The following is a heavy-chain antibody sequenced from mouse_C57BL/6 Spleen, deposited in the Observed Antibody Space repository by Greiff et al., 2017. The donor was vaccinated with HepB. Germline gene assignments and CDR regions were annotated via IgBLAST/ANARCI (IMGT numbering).Heavy chain of an antibody. CDR1: GYSITSGYD. CDR3: ARGDSSGFFDY. CDR2: ISYSGST. D-gene: IGHD3-2*02. V-gene: IGHV3-1*01. Sequence: EVQLQQSGPGMVKPSQSLSLTCTVTGYSITSGYDWHWIRHFPGNKLEWMGYISYSGSTNYNPSLKSRISITHDTSKNHFFLKLNSVTTEDTATYYCARGDSSGFFDYWGQGTTLTVSS. J-gene: IGHJ2*01.